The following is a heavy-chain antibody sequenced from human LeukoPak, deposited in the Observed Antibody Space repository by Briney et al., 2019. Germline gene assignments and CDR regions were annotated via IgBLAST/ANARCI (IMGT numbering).Heavy chain of an antibody. J-gene: IGHJ4*02. CDR2: IYIGSTAI. V-gene: IGHV3-48*04. CDR3: AKVEGASKASVY. Sequence: PGGSLRLSCAASGFTFSTYSMNWVRQAPGKGLEWVSYIYIGSTAIYYADSVKGRFTISRDNAKNSLYLQMNSLRAEDTAVYYCAKVEGASKASVYWGQGALVTVSS. CDR1: GFTFSTYS. D-gene: IGHD1-1*01.